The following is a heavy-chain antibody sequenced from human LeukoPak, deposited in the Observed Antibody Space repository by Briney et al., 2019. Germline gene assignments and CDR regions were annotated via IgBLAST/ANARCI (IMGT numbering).Heavy chain of an antibody. CDR1: GFTFSNAW. V-gene: IGHV3-15*01. CDR2: IKSKTDGGTT. Sequence: GGSLRLSCAASGFTFSNAWMSWVRQAPGKGLEWVGRIKSKTDGGTTDYAAPVKGRFTISRDDSKNTLYLQMNSLKTEDTAVYYCTTDTSIDTMIVVVRDYYWGQGTLVTVSS. J-gene: IGHJ4*02. CDR3: TTDTSIDTMIVVVRDYY. D-gene: IGHD3-22*01.